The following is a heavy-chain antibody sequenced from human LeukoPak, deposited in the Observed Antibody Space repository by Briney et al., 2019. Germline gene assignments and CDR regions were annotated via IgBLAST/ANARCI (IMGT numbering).Heavy chain of an antibody. Sequence: GGSLRLSCAASGFTFSYYAMHWVRQAPGKGLEWVALLSYDENNKYYADSVKGRFTISRDNSKNTLYLQMNTLRAEDTAVYYCARDYRSGSCATGLVSYWGQGTLVTVSS. D-gene: IGHD1-26*01. CDR2: LSYDENNK. V-gene: IGHV3-30*04. CDR1: GFTFSYYA. J-gene: IGHJ4*02. CDR3: ARDYRSGSCATGLVSY.